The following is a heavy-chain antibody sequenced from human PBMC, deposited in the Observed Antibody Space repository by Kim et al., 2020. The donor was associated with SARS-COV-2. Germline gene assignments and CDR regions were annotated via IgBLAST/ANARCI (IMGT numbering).Heavy chain of an antibody. V-gene: IGHV3-74*01. CDR3: ARRAYSGSYYYFDD. D-gene: IGHD1-26*01. J-gene: IGHJ4*02. Sequence: YAASVKGRFTISRDNAKNTLYLQMNSLRAEDTAVYYCARRAYSGSYYYFDDWGQGTLVTVSS.